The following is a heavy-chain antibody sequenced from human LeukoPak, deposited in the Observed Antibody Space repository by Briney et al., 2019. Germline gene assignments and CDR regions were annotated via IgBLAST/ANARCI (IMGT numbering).Heavy chain of an antibody. CDR3: ARGPEVWGFREGDN. J-gene: IGHJ4*02. Sequence: ASVKVSCKASDHSFSNFDINWVRQATGQGLEWMGWVNLNSGNTGYAARFQGRVTMTRNTSTTTAYMELSSLRPEDTAVYYCARGPEVWGFREGDNWGQGSLVTVSS. CDR2: VNLNSGNT. CDR1: DHSFSNFD. V-gene: IGHV1-8*01. D-gene: IGHD3-16*01.